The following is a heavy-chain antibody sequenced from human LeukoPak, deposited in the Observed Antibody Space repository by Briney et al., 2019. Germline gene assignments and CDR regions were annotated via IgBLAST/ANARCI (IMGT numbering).Heavy chain of an antibody. CDR2: IYYSGST. V-gene: IGHV4-59*01. CDR3: ARGGSSGWYFHYYYYGMDV. J-gene: IGHJ6*02. Sequence: SETLSLTCTVSGGSISSYYWSWIRQPPGKGLEWIGYIYYSGSTNYNPSLKSRVTISVDTSKNQFSLKLSSVTAADTAVYYCARGGSSGWYFHYYYYGMDVWGQGTTVTVSS. CDR1: GGSISSYY. D-gene: IGHD6-19*01.